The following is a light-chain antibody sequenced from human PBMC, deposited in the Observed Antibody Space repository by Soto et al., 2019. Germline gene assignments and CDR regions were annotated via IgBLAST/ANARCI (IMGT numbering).Light chain of an antibody. V-gene: IGKV1-6*01. CDR2: GAS. CDR3: LQDYNYPYT. Sequence: AIQLAQSPSSLSASVGDTVTITCRASQDIKDDLGWYQQKPGEAPKLLIYGASNLQGGVPSRFSGSGSGTGFTLTISSLQPEDFATYYCLQDYNYPYTFGQGTKLESK. CDR1: QDIKDD. J-gene: IGKJ2*01.